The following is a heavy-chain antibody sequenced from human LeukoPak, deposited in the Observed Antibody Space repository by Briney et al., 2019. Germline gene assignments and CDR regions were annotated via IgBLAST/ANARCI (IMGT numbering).Heavy chain of an antibody. CDR2: INPSGGST. J-gene: IGHJ4*02. D-gene: IGHD6-13*01. CDR1: GYTFTSYY. Sequence: GASVKVSCKASGYTFTSYYMHWARQAPGQGLEWMGIINPSGGSTSYAQKFQGRVTMTRDMSTSTVHMELSSLRSEDTAVYYCARDLRGSSSWYPPASDYWGQGTLVTVSS. V-gene: IGHV1-46*01. CDR3: ARDLRGSSSWYPPASDY.